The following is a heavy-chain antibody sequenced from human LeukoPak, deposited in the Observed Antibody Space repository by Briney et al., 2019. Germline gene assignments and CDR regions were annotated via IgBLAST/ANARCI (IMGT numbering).Heavy chain of an antibody. CDR1: GVTFSSNA. V-gene: IGHV3-23*01. CDR2: ISGSGSST. J-gene: IGHJ3*02. D-gene: IGHD3-22*01. Sequence: GGSLRLSCAASGVTFSSNATSWGRQAPGKGLEWVSAISGSGSSTYYDNSVKGRFTITSDNSNNTLYLQMNSLRAEDTAVYYCAKDHSSGYSDAFDICGQGTRVTVSS. CDR3: AKDHSSGYSDAFDI.